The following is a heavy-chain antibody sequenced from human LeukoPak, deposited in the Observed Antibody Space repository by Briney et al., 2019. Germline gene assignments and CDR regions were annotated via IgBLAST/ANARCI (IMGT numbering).Heavy chain of an antibody. D-gene: IGHD3-3*01. CDR2: INHSGST. J-gene: IGHJ6*02. Sequence: PSETLSLTCTVSGGSISSYYWSWIRQPPGKGLEWIGEINHSGSTNYNPSLKSRVTISVDTSKNQFSLKLSSVTAADTAVYYCARENRNYDFWNGPYYYYYGMDVWGQGTTVTVSS. V-gene: IGHV4-34*01. CDR1: GGSISSYY. CDR3: ARENRNYDFWNGPYYYYYGMDV.